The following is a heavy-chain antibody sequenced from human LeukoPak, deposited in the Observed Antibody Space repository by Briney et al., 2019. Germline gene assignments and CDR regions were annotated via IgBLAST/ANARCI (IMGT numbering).Heavy chain of an antibody. D-gene: IGHD3-10*01. CDR2: ICPGDSDT. CDR1: GYKFTSYW. CDR3: ARQYYFGSGSYYNVPSGDYYYGMDV. Sequence: GESLKISCKGSGYKFTSYWIAWVRQMPGTGLEWMGIICPGDSDTRYSPSFQGQVTISADKSINTAYLQWSSLRASDTAMYYCARQYYFGSGSYYNVPSGDYYYGMDVWGQGTTVTVSS. J-gene: IGHJ6*02. V-gene: IGHV5-51*01.